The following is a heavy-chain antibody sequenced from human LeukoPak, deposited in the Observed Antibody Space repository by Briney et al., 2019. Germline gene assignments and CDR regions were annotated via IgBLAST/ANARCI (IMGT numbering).Heavy chain of an antibody. CDR2: ITGSGGST. D-gene: IGHD3-22*01. CDR3: ARAYYYDSSGYYYPDY. Sequence: GGSLRLSCAASGFTFSNYGLSWVRQAPGKGLEWVSGITGSGGSTYYADSVKGRFTISRDNSKNTLYLQMNSLRAEDTAVYYCARAYYYDSSGYYYPDYWGQGTLVTVSS. CDR1: GFTFSNYG. J-gene: IGHJ4*02. V-gene: IGHV3-23*01.